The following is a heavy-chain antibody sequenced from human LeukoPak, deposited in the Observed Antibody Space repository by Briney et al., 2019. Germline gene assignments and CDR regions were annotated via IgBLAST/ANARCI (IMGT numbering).Heavy chain of an antibody. Sequence: PSETLSLTCSVSGVSITSYSWNWIRQPPGRGLEWIGHIHNTETPNYNPSLKGRVTISKDTSKNQFSLKLNSVTAADTAVYYCVTNAGTAAFDALGVWGRGTLVTVST. CDR2: IHNTETP. V-gene: IGHV4-59*01. J-gene: IGHJ3*01. CDR1: GVSITSYS. D-gene: IGHD1/OR15-1a*01. CDR3: VTNAGTAAFDALGV.